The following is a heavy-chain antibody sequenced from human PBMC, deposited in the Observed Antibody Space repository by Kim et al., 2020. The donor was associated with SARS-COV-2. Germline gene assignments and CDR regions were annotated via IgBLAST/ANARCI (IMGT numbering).Heavy chain of an antibody. CDR3: VKARYSSSWYSNNYFDY. CDR2: ISSNGGST. V-gene: IGHV3-64D*09. CDR1: GFTFSSYA. D-gene: IGHD6-13*01. J-gene: IGHJ4*02. Sequence: GGSLRLSCSASGFTFSSYAMHWVRQAPGKGLEYVSAISSNGGSTYYADSVKGRFTISRDNSKNTLYLQMSSLRAEDTAVYYCVKARYSSSWYSNNYFDYWGQGTLVTVSS.